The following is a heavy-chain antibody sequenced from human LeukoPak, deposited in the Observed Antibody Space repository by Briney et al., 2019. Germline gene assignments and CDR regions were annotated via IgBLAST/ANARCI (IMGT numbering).Heavy chain of an antibody. CDR1: GYSFTSYW. Sequence: GESLKISCKGSGYSFTSYWIGWVRQMPGKGLEWMGIIYPGDSDTRYSPSFQGQVTISADKSISTAYLQWSSLKASDTATYYCARERGYSSGWRLIDYWGQGTLVTVSS. D-gene: IGHD6-19*01. CDR3: ARERGYSSGWRLIDY. V-gene: IGHV5-51*01. J-gene: IGHJ4*02. CDR2: IYPGDSDT.